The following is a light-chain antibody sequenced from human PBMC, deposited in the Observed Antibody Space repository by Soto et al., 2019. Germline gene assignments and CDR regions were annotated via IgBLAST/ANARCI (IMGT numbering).Light chain of an antibody. V-gene: IGLV2-14*01. J-gene: IGLJ1*01. CDR2: DVS. CDR1: SSDVGGYNY. Sequence: QSVLTQPASGSGSPGQSITISCTGTSSDVGGYNYVSWYQQHPGKAPKFMIYDVSNQPSGVSNRFSGSKSGNTASLTISGLQAEDEADYYCCSYTTSNTRQIVFGTGTKVTVL. CDR3: CSYTTSNTRQIV.